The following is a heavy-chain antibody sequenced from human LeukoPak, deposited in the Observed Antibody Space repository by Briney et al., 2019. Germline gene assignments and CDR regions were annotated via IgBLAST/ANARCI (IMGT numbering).Heavy chain of an antibody. V-gene: IGHV1-2*02. CDR2: INPNSGGT. CDR1: GYTFTGYY. J-gene: IGHJ5*02. Sequence: GASVKVSCKASGYTFTGYYMHWVRQAPGQGVEWMGWINPNSGGTNYAQKFQGRVTMTRDMSISTAYMELRRLTSDDTAVYYCAREGNIEVTTPGWFDAWGQGTPVTVSS. D-gene: IGHD2-15*01. CDR3: AREGNIEVTTPGWFDA.